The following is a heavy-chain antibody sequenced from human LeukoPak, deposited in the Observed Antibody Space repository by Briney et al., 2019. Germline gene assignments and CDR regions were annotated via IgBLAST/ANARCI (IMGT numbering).Heavy chain of an antibody. D-gene: IGHD3-22*01. Sequence: GASVKVSCKASGYTFTTYGISWVRQAPGQGLEWMGWMNPNSGHTDYAQKFQGRVTITRNTSLSTAYMELSSLRSEDTAVYYCARSNYYDSSGYFPTDYWGQGTLVTVSS. CDR3: ARSNYYDSSGYFPTDY. CDR1: GYTFTTYG. CDR2: MNPNSGHT. V-gene: IGHV1-8*03. J-gene: IGHJ4*02.